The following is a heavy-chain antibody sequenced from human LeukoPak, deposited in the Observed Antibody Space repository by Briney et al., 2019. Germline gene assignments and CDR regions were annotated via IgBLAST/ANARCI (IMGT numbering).Heavy chain of an antibody. CDR2: ISSPSDII. Sequence: GGSLRLSCAASGFTFSTYSLNWVRQAPGKGLEWLSYISSPSDIIYYADSVRGRFTISRDNANNSLSLQMNSLRAEDTAVYYCARDGTRGYTGYDFDFWGQGTLVTVSS. D-gene: IGHD5-12*01. CDR3: ARDGTRGYTGYDFDF. V-gene: IGHV3-48*01. CDR1: GFTFSTYS. J-gene: IGHJ4*02.